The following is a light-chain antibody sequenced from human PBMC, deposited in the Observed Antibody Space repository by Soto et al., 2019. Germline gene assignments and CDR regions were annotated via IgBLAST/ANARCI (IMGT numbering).Light chain of an antibody. J-gene: IGLJ3*02. CDR3: SSYTTTTTRV. CDR1: NSDVGYYNY. CDR2: EVD. Sequence: QSVLTQPASVSGSPGQSITISCTGTNSDVGYYNYVSWYQQHPGKAPKLMIYEVDKRPSGVSIRFSGSKSGITASLTISGLQAEDEADYYCSSYTTTTTRVFGGGTKVTVL. V-gene: IGLV2-14*01.